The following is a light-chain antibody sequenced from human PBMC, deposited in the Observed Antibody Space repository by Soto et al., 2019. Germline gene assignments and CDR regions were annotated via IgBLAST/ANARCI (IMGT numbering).Light chain of an antibody. CDR1: QSVSSSY. J-gene: IGKJ3*01. CDR3: QQRSNWPST. Sequence: EIVMTQSPATLSVSPGERATLSCRASQSVSSSYLAWFQQKPGQAPRLLIYGASSRATGIPARFSGSGSGTDFTLTISSLEPEDFAVYYCQQRSNWPSTFGPGTKVDIK. V-gene: IGKV3D-20*02. CDR2: GAS.